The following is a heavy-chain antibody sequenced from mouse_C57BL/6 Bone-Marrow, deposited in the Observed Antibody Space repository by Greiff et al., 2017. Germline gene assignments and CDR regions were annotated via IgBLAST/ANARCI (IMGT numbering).Heavy chain of an antibody. V-gene: IGHV5-6*01. J-gene: IGHJ2*01. CDR1: GFTFTSYG. CDR3: ARRFYFDY. Sequence: EVQGLQSGADLVKPGASLTLSCAASGFTFTSYGMPWVRQTPVHSLEWVGTISSGGSYTYYPHSVKGRSTLSRDKAKNTLYLQMSSLKSEDTAMYYCARRFYFDYWGQGTTLTVSS. CDR2: ISSGGSYT.